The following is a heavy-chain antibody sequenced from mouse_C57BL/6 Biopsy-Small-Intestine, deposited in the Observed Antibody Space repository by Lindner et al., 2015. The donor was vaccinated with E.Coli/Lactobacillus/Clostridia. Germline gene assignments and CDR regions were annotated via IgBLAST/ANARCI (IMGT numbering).Heavy chain of an antibody. Sequence: VQLQESGPELVKSGDSVKISCKASGYSFTDYFMNWVMKSHGKSHEWIGLINPYNGDTFYNQNFKGKATLTVDKSYTTAHMELRSLTSEDSAVYYCARGGDFDYWGQGTTLTVSS. CDR3: ARGGDFDY. CDR2: INPYNGDT. V-gene: IGHV1-20*01. D-gene: IGHD1-1*02. J-gene: IGHJ2*01. CDR1: GYSFTDYF.